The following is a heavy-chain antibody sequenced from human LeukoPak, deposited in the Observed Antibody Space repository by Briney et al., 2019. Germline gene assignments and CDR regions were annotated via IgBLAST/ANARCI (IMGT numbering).Heavy chain of an antibody. CDR1: GLTFSSHE. V-gene: IGHV3-48*03. CDR3: ARDTRHPVVWYYYMDV. Sequence: GGSLRLSCAASGLTFSSHEMNWVRQAPGKGLEWVSYISRSGSTIYYAHSVKGRFTISRDNAKNSLYLQMNSLRAEDTAVYYCARDTRHPVVWYYYMDVWGKGTTVTISS. J-gene: IGHJ6*03. D-gene: IGHD3-16*01. CDR2: ISRSGSTI.